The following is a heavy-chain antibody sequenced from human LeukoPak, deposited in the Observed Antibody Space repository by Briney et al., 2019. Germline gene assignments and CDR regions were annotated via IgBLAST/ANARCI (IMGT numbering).Heavy chain of an antibody. Sequence: GSLRLSCAASGFTFSDYYMSWIRQAPGKGLEWVSYISSSGSTIYYADSVKGRFTISRDNAKNSLYLQMNSLRAEDTAVYYCASPGPATYYYDSSVMVDWGQGTLVTVSS. CDR2: ISSSGSTI. J-gene: IGHJ4*02. V-gene: IGHV3-11*04. D-gene: IGHD3-22*01. CDR3: ASPGPATYYYDSSVMVD. CDR1: GFTFSDYY.